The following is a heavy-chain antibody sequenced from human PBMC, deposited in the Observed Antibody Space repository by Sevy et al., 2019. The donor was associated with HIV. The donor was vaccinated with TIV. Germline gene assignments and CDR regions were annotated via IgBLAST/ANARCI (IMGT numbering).Heavy chain of an antibody. Sequence: ASVKVSCKVSGYTLTELSMHWMRQAPGKGLEWMGGFDPEDGETIYAQKFQGRVTMTEDTSTDTAYMELSSLRSEDTAVYYCATGKGRTYYYYYGMDVWGQGTTVTVSS. CDR1: GYTLTELS. V-gene: IGHV1-24*01. CDR2: FDPEDGET. J-gene: IGHJ6*02. D-gene: IGHD1-26*01. CDR3: ATGKGRTYYYYYGMDV.